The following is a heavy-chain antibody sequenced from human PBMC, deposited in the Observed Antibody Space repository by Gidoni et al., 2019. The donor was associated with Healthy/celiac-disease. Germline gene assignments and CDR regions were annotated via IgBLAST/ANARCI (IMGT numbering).Heavy chain of an antibody. CDR3: ARGASTDYWYFDL. CDR1: GFTFSSYD. J-gene: IGHJ2*01. V-gene: IGHV3-13*01. CDR2: IGTAGDK. Sequence: EVQLVESGGGLVQPGGSLRLSCSASGFTFSSYDMHWVRHATGKGLEWVSAIGTAGDKYYPGSVKGRFTSSRENAKNSLYLQMNSLRAGDTAVYYCARGASTDYWYFDLWGRGTLVTVSS. D-gene: IGHD1-26*01.